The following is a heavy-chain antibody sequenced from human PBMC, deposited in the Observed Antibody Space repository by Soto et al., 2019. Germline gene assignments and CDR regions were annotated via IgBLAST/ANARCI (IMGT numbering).Heavy chain of an antibody. CDR1: GYTFTEYG. D-gene: IGHD4-17*01. CDR2: ISPYNGKA. J-gene: IGHJ4*02. V-gene: IGHV1-18*01. CDR3: ARADYGDTKIYSFDH. Sequence: ASVKVSCKTSGYTFTEYGISWFRQAPGQGLEWMGWISPYNGKANYIQEFQDRVTITTDTSSTTVYMDLRTLKSDDTAIYFCARADYGDTKIYSFDHWGQGTLVTVSS.